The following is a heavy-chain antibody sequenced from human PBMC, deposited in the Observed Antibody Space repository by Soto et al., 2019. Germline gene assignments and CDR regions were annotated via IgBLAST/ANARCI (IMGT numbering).Heavy chain of an antibody. CDR3: AIGLSITMFGVVIGFDYYYGMDV. CDR2: MNPNSGNT. Sequence: ASVKVSCKASGYTFTSYDINWVRQATGQGLEWMGWMNPNSGNTGYAQKFQGRVTMTRNTSISTAYMELSSLRSEDTAVYYCAIGLSITMFGVVIGFDYYYGMDVWGQGTTVTGSS. CDR1: GYTFTSYD. V-gene: IGHV1-8*01. D-gene: IGHD3-3*01. J-gene: IGHJ6*02.